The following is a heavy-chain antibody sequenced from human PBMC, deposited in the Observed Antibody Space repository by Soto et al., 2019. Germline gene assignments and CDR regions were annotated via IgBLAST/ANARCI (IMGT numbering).Heavy chain of an antibody. J-gene: IGHJ4*02. Sequence: EVQLVESGGGLVQPGGSLRLSCAASGFTFSSYSMNWVRQAPGKGLEWVSYISRSSSTIYYADSVKGRFTISRDNAKNSLYLQLNSRIDKDTAVYYCARSLTGYDSSGGWGQGTLVTVSS. V-gene: IGHV3-48*02. CDR1: GFTFSSYS. D-gene: IGHD3-22*01. CDR2: ISRSSSTI. CDR3: ARSLTGYDSSGG.